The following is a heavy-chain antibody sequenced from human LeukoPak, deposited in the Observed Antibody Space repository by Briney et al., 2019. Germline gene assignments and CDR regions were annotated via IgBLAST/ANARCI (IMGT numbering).Heavy chain of an antibody. D-gene: IGHD1-26*01. J-gene: IGHJ4*02. Sequence: SETLSLTCTVSGGSISSSSYYWGWIRQPPGKGLEWIGSIYYSGSTYHNPSLKSRVTISVDTSKNQFSLKLSSVTAADTAVYYCAREARTWDWGQGTLVTVSS. CDR3: AREARTWD. CDR1: GGSISSSSYY. CDR2: IYYSGST. V-gene: IGHV4-39*07.